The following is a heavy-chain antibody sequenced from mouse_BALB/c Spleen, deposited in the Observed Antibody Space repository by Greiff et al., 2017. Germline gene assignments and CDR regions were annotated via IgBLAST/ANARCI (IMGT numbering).Heavy chain of an antibody. J-gene: IGHJ2*01. CDR1: GFSLTNSG. CDR2: IWGDGST. Sequence: VQRVESGPGLVAPSQSLSITCTVSGFSLTNSGVHWVRQSPGKGLEWLGVIWGDGSTNYNSAFKSRLSISKDNSKSQVFLKMNSLQTDDTARYYCAKWGNYYDYWGQGTTLTVSS. V-gene: IGHV2-6-6*01. CDR3: AKWGNYYDY.